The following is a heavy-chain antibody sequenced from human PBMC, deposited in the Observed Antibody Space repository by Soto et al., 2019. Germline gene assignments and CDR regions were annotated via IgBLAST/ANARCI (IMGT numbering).Heavy chain of an antibody. Sequence: PSETLSLTCTVSGGSISSGDYYWSWIRQPPGKGLEWIGYIYYSGSTYYNPSLKRRVTISVDTSKNQFSLKLSSVTAADTAVYYCARDRGSSSWYERGYFDYWGQGTLVTVSS. V-gene: IGHV4-30-4*01. CDR2: IYYSGST. J-gene: IGHJ4*02. CDR1: GGSISSGDYY. CDR3: ARDRGSSSWYERGYFDY. D-gene: IGHD6-13*01.